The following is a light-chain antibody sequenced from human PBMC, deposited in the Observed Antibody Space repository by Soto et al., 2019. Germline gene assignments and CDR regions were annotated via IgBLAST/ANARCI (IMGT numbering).Light chain of an antibody. CDR2: WAS. V-gene: IGKV4-1*01. Sequence: DIVMTQSPDSLAVSLGERATINCKSSQSVLYSSNNKNYLAWYQQKPGQPPKLLIYWASTRESGVPDRFSGSGSGTDFTLTISSLQAEDVAVYYCQQYYSIPLTFGGGTTGDIK. CDR3: QQYYSIPLT. CDR1: QSVLYSSNNKNY. J-gene: IGKJ4*01.